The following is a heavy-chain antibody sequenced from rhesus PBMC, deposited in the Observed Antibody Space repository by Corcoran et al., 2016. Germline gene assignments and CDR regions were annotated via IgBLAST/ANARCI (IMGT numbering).Heavy chain of an antibody. D-gene: IGHD3-16*01. Sequence: QVKLQQWGEGLVKPSETLSLACAVYGGSISGYYWGWIRQPPGKGLEWIGNIDGNSPTTIAAAPPKNRCTISEGPSRNQISLRLDSVTAADTAVYYCARVGYSGTYSPRLGYGLDSWGQGVVVTVSS. V-gene: IGHV4-73*01. CDR2: IDGNSPTT. CDR1: GGSISGYY. CDR3: ARVGYSGTYSPRLGYGLDS. J-gene: IGHJ6*01.